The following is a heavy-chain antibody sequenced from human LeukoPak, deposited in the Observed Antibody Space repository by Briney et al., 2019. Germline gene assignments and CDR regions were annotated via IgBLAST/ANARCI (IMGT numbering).Heavy chain of an antibody. CDR2: IRYDGTNK. D-gene: IGHD4-17*01. J-gene: IGHJ4*02. CDR1: GFTFSSYG. Sequence: GGSLRLSCAASGFTFSSYGMHWVRQAPGQALEWVTFIRYDGTNKYYADSVKGRFTISRDNSKNTLYLQMNSLRAEDTAVYYCATTVTTYFDYWGQGTLVTVSS. V-gene: IGHV3-30*02. CDR3: ATTVTTYFDY.